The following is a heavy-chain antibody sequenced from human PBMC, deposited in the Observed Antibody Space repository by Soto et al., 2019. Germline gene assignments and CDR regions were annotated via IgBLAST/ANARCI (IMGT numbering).Heavy chain of an antibody. CDR1: GFTFNTYA. D-gene: IGHD2-21*01. J-gene: IGHJ6*02. V-gene: IGHV3-23*01. CDR3: AKLRLTDVATYYYYGMDV. Sequence: GGSLRLSCAASGFTFNTYAMSWVRQAPGKGLEWVPTVSGSGDTTFYADSVRGRFTISRDNSKNTLYMQMNSLRADDTAVYFCAKLRLTDVATYYYYGMDVWGQGTTVTVSS. CDR2: VSGSGDTT.